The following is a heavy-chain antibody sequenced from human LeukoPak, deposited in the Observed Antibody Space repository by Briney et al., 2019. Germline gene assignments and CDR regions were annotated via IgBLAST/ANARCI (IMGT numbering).Heavy chain of an antibody. CDR1: GSIFTSYW. D-gene: IGHD2-15*01. CDR2: IYPGDSDT. CDR3: AKGSGDLFDY. J-gene: IGHJ4*02. Sequence: GASLKISCEGSGSIFTSYWIGWVRQLPGKGLEWMGIIYPGDSDTRYSPSFQGQVTIPADKSISTAYLQWSSLQASDTAMYYCAKGSGDLFDYWGQGTLVTVSS. V-gene: IGHV5-51*01.